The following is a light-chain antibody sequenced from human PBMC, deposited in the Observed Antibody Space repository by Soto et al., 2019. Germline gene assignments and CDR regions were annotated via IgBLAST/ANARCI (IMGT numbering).Light chain of an antibody. CDR3: QQYNSYSLL. J-gene: IGKJ2*01. Sequence: DIQMTQSPSTLAASVRDRVTITCRASQSFNRWLAWYQQKPGNAPKLLIYKASNLEVGVPSRFSGTGSVTELNFTITVLQPDDVATYYCQQYNSYSLLFGQGTKLEV. CDR1: QSFNRW. V-gene: IGKV1-5*03. CDR2: KAS.